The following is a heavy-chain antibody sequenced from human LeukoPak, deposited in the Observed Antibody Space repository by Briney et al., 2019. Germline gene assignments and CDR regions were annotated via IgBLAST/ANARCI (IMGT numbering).Heavy chain of an antibody. CDR2: IYYSGST. V-gene: IGHV4-59*08. Sequence: TSETLSLTCTVSGASISKDYWAWIRQPPGKGLEWIGYIYYSGSTNYNPSLKSRVTISVDTSKNQFSLKLSSVTAADTAVYYCARHGTADCGGDCYWAYYFDYWGQGTLVTVSS. J-gene: IGHJ4*02. CDR1: GASISKDY. D-gene: IGHD2-21*02. CDR3: ARHGTADCGGDCYWAYYFDY.